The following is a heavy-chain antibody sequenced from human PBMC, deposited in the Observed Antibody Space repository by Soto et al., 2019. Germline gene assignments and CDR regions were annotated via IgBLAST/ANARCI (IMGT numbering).Heavy chain of an antibody. CDR3: ARTAITMIVPMAEFDI. D-gene: IGHD3-22*01. CDR2: INAGNGNT. Sequence: ASVKVSCKASGDTFTSYAMHWVRQAPGQKLEWMGWINAGNGNTKYSQKFQGRVTITRDTSASTAYMELSSLRSEDTAVYYCARTAITMIVPMAEFDIWGQGTMVTVSS. V-gene: IGHV1-3*01. J-gene: IGHJ3*02. CDR1: GDTFTSYA.